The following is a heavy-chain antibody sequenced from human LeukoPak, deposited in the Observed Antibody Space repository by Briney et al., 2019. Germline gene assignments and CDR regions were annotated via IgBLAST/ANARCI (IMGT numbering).Heavy chain of an antibody. CDR1: GYTFTSFG. Sequence: GASVKVSCKASGYTFTSFGISWVRQAPGQGLEWMGWISAYNGNTNYAQKLQGRVTMTTDTSTSTAYMELRRLRSDDTAVYYCARGGPYSYGSGSYFGTYFDYWGQGTLVTVSS. CDR3: ARGGPYSYGSGSYFGTYFDY. J-gene: IGHJ4*02. V-gene: IGHV1-18*01. CDR2: ISAYNGNT. D-gene: IGHD3-10*01.